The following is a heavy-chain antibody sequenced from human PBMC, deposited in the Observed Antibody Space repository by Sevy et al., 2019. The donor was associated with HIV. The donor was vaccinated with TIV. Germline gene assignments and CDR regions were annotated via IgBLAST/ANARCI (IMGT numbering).Heavy chain of an antibody. D-gene: IGHD3-22*01. Sequence: GGSLRLSCAASGFTFSSYGMHWVRQAPGKGLEWVAVISYDGSNKYYADSVKGRFTISRDNSKNTLYLQMNSLGAEETAVYYCAKGVRYYDSSGYYGAFDIWGQGTMVTVSS. V-gene: IGHV3-30*18. J-gene: IGHJ3*02. CDR3: AKGVRYYDSSGYYGAFDI. CDR1: GFTFSSYG. CDR2: ISYDGSNK.